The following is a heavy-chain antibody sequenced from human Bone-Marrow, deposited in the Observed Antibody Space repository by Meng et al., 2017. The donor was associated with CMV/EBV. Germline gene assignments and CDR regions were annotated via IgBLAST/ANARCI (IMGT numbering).Heavy chain of an antibody. V-gene: IGHV1-2*02. D-gene: IGHD5-18*01. Sequence: HVLLVRAGAEGKEPGAAGKVSCKASGYCFRDYYIHWVRQAPGPGLEWMGWIHPKNGGTKYAQKFQGRVTMTRDTSISTTYMDLNRLISDDTAVYYCARDPDTPMAFDHWGQGTLVTVSS. CDR2: IHPKNGGT. J-gene: IGHJ4*02. CDR3: ARDPDTPMAFDH. CDR1: GYCFRDYY.